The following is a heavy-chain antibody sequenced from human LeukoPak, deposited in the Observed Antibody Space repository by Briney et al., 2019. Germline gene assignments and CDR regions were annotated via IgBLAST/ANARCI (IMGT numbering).Heavy chain of an antibody. D-gene: IGHD6-19*01. Sequence: KPSETLSLTCTVSGGSISSYYWSWIRQPPGKGLEWIGYIYYSGSTKYNSALKGRVTISVDTSKNQFSLFLSSVTAADTAVYYCARGPPDSQWLVWYYFDYWGQGTLVTVSS. CDR1: GGSISSYY. V-gene: IGHV4-59*01. CDR3: ARGPPDSQWLVWYYFDY. CDR2: IYYSGST. J-gene: IGHJ4*02.